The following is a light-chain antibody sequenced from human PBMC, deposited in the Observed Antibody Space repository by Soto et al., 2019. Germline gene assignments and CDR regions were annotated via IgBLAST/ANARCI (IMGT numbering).Light chain of an antibody. CDR2: KAF. Sequence: DIQMTQSPSTLSASVGDRVTITCRASQSISSWLAWYQQKPGKAPKLLIYKAFSLESGVPSRVSGSGYGTESTLTISSLQPDDFATYYCQQYNRYWTFGQGTKGQIK. CDR1: QSISSW. V-gene: IGKV1-5*03. CDR3: QQYNRYWT. J-gene: IGKJ1*01.